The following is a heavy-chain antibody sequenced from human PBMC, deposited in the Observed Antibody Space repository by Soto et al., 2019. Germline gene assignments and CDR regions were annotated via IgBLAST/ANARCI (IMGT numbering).Heavy chain of an antibody. D-gene: IGHD5-18*01. Sequence: SETLSLTCTVSGGSISHYHWSWIRQPPGKGLEWIGYIYHSGSTTYKPSLKSRVTISVDTSKNQFSLKLNSVTTADTAVYYCARGGRDTADYWGQGTLVTVSS. CDR3: ARGGRDTADY. CDR1: GGSISHYH. V-gene: IGHV4-59*01. CDR2: IYHSGST. J-gene: IGHJ4*02.